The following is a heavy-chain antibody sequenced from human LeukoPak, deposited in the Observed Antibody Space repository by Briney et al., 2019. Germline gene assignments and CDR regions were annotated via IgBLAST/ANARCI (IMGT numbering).Heavy chain of an antibody. D-gene: IGHD3-22*01. V-gene: IGHV3-48*03. CDR1: GFTFSSYA. J-gene: IGHJ4*02. CDR2: ISSSGSTI. CDR3: ARAGYYDSSGYYLDY. Sequence: GGSLRLSCAASGFTFSSYAMHWVRQAPGKGLEWVSYISSSGSTIYYADSVKGRFTISRDNAKNSLYLQMNSLRAEDTAVYYCARAGYYDSSGYYLDYWGQGTLVTVSS.